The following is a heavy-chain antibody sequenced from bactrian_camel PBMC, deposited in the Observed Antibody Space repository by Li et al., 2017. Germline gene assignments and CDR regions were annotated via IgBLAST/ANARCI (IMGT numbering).Heavy chain of an antibody. D-gene: IGHD1*01. Sequence: HVQLVESGGGLVQPGGSLRLSCAASGITFSSYWMWWVRQAPGEGLEWVSTILSGGGTTYYADSVKGRFTISRDNAANTLYLQMNSLKPEDTAMYYCATDAGMGPRRRYNNWGKGTQVTVS. J-gene: IGHJ4*01. V-gene: IGHV3S1*01. CDR3: ATDAGMGPRRRYNN. CDR2: ILSGGGTT. CDR1: GITFSSYW.